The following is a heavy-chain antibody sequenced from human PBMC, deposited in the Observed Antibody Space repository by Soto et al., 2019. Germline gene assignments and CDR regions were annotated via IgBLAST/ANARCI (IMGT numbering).Heavy chain of an antibody. J-gene: IGHJ4*02. V-gene: IGHV1-69*08. Sequence: QVQLVQSGAEVKKPGSSVKVSCKASGGTLSSYTFSWVRQAPGQGLEWMGRIIPNLGITNYAQKFQGRITIIVDKSTSTAYMELSSLRSEDTAVYYCARDKRYCSGASCPDFDYWGQGTLVTVSS. CDR2: IIPNLGIT. CDR1: GGTLSSYT. D-gene: IGHD2-15*01. CDR3: ARDKRYCSGASCPDFDY.